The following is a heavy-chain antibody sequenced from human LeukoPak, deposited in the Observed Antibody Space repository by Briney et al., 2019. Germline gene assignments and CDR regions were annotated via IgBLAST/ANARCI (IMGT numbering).Heavy chain of an antibody. CDR1: GFSFSIYD. J-gene: IGHJ4*02. V-gene: IGHV3-30*02. CDR2: IRYDGNNK. D-gene: IGHD6-19*01. Sequence: GGSLRLSCAASGFSFSIYDMYWVRQAPGKGLEWVAFIRYDGNNKYYADSVKGRFTISRDNSEITLYLQLTSLRAEDTAVYYCTTITVASHFDYWGPGTLVTVSS. CDR3: TTITVASHFDY.